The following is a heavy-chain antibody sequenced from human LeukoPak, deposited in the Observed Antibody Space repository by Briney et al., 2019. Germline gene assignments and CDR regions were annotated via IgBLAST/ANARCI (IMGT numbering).Heavy chain of an antibody. D-gene: IGHD3-22*01. CDR2: INAGNGNT. Sequence: ASVKVSCKASGYTFTSYAMHWVRQAPGQRLEWMGWINAGNGNTKYSQKFQGRVTMTTDTSTSTAYMELRSLRSDDTAVYYCARTDYYDSSGYPDYWGQGTLVTVSS. CDR3: ARTDYYDSSGYPDY. V-gene: IGHV1-3*01. J-gene: IGHJ4*02. CDR1: GYTFTSYA.